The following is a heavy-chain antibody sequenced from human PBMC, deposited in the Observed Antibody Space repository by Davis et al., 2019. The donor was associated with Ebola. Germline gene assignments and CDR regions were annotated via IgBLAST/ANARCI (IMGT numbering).Heavy chain of an antibody. V-gene: IGHV3-30*18. J-gene: IGHJ1*01. CDR2: ISYDGSNK. Sequence: GESLKISCAASGFTFSSYGMHWVRQAPGKGLEWVAVISYDGSNKYYADSVKGRFTISRDNSKNTLYLQMNSLRAEDTAVYYCAKDAPALAPYFQHWGQGTLVTVSS. CDR1: GFTFSSYG. CDR3: AKDAPALAPYFQH.